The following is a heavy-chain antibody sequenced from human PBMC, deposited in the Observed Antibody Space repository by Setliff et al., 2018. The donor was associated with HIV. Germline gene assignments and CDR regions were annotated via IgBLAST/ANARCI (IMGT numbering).Heavy chain of an antibody. J-gene: IGHJ5*02. V-gene: IGHV4-61*09. CDR2: IHTTEST. CDR1: GDSISSGSYY. D-gene: IGHD3-16*01. CDR3: AKRTFGSGRFDP. Sequence: KTSETLSLTCSVSGDSISSGSYYWSWIRLPAGKGLEWIGQIHTTESTNYNPSLKSRVTISIDTFKNQFSLKLNSVTATDTAVYYCAKRTFGSGRFDPWGQGTLVTVSS.